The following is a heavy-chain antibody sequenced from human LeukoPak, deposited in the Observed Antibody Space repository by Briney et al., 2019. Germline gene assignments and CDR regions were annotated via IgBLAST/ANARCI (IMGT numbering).Heavy chain of an antibody. CDR1: GGSISSYY. Sequence: SETLSLTCTVSGGSISSYYWSWIRQPPGKGLEWIGYIYYSGSTNYNPSLKSRVTISVDTSKNQFSLKLSSVTAADTAVYYCARVGFGPAEDFQHWGQGTLVTLSS. D-gene: IGHD3-10*01. CDR3: ARVGFGPAEDFQH. V-gene: IGHV4-59*01. CDR2: IYYSGST. J-gene: IGHJ1*01.